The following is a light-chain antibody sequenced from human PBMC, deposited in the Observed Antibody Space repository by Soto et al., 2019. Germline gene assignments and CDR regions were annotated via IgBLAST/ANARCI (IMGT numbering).Light chain of an antibody. Sequence: AIQMTQSPSSLSASVGDRVTITCRASQGIGSDLSWYQQIAGKAPKLLIYAVSSLQTGVPSRFSSSGSGTYFTLTITSLQPEDSANYYCLQDDDVPYTFGQGTKLEIK. CDR2: AVS. V-gene: IGKV1-6*01. CDR1: QGIGSD. CDR3: LQDDDVPYT. J-gene: IGKJ2*01.